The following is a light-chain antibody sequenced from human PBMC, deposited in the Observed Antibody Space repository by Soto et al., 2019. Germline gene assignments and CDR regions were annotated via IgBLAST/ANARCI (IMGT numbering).Light chain of an antibody. CDR1: QGISNF. Sequence: QLTQSPSSLSASVGDRVTITCRASQGISNFLAWYKQKPGKAPKLLIYAASTLQSGVPPRFSGSGSGTDFTLAISSLQPDDFATYYCQQYNSYSPWTFGPGTKVDIK. CDR3: QQYNSYSPWT. CDR2: AAS. V-gene: IGKV1-9*01. J-gene: IGKJ1*01.